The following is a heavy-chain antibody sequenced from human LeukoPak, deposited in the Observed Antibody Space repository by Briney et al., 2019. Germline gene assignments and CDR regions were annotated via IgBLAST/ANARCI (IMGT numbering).Heavy chain of an antibody. CDR2: VSGGGVTT. D-gene: IGHD6-19*01. J-gene: IGHJ4*02. V-gene: IGHV3-23*01. CDR1: GFTFSSYA. Sequence: GGSLRLSCAASGFTFSSYAMSWVRQAPGRGLEWVSTVSGGGVTTYYADSAKGRFTISRDNSKNTLYLQMNSLTAEDTAVYYCPKQSYASGWNPFDYWGQGILVTVSS. CDR3: PKQSYASGWNPFDY.